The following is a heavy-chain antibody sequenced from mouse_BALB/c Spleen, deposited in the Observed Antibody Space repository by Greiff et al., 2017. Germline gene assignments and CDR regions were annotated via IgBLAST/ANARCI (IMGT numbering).Heavy chain of an antibody. V-gene: IGHV8-8-1*01. CDR2: IGSDASK. CDR3: ANSYGYGVGYYAMDY. Sequence: QVPLKESGPGILQPSQTLSLTCSFSGFSLSTYGTAVKWIRQPAGQGLVWLAQIGSDASKPYNPFLKSRITISKDTSNSQVFLKITSVDTEDSATYYCANSYGYGVGYYAMDYWGQGTSVTVSS. CDR1: GFSLSTYGTA. J-gene: IGHJ4*01. D-gene: IGHD2-2*01.